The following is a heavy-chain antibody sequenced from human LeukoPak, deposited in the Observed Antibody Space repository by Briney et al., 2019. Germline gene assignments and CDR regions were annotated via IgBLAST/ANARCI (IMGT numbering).Heavy chain of an antibody. V-gene: IGHV3-7*04. CDR1: GFTFSNYW. CDR3: ARDRSSGWYLTPGFDP. J-gene: IGHJ5*02. CDR2: IKQDGSEK. Sequence: GGSLRLSCAAPGFTFSNYWMSWVRQAPGKGLEWVASIKQDGSEKYYVDSVKGRFTISRDNAKNSLYLQINSLRAEDTAVYYCARDRSSGWYLTPGFDPWGQGTLVTVSS. D-gene: IGHD6-19*01.